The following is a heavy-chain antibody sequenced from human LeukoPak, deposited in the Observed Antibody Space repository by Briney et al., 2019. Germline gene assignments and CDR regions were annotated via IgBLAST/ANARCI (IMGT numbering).Heavy chain of an antibody. Sequence: SETLSLTCTVSGGSISSYYWSWIRQPPGKGLEWIGYIYYSGSTNYNPSLKSRVTISVDTSKNQFSLKLSSVTAADTAVYYCARLRIAVAVLDYWGQGTLVTVSS. D-gene: IGHD6-19*01. CDR3: ARLRIAVAVLDY. V-gene: IGHV4-59*12. CDR1: GGSISSYY. CDR2: IYYSGST. J-gene: IGHJ4*02.